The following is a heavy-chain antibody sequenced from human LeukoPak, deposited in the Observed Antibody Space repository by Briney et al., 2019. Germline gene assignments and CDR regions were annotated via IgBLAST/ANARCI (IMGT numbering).Heavy chain of an antibody. CDR3: ARIFSDFDY. J-gene: IGHJ4*02. CDR2: IYYSGST. CDR1: GGSVSSGSYY. Sequence: SETLSLTCTVSGGSVSSGSYYWSWIRQPPGKGLEWIGYIYYSGSTNYNPSLKSRVTISVDTSKNQFSLKLSSVTAADTAVYYCARIFSDFDYWGQGTLVTVSS. D-gene: IGHD2/OR15-2a*01. V-gene: IGHV4-61*01.